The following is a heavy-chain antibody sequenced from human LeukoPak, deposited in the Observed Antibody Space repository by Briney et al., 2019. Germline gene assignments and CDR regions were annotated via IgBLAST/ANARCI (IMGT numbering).Heavy chain of an antibody. V-gene: IGHV3-7*03. J-gene: IGHJ6*03. CDR2: IKHDGSET. Sequence: GGSLRLSCAASGFTFSSYSMNWVRQVPGKGLEWVANIKHDGSETYYVDSVKGRFTISRDNAKNSLFLQMNSLRAEDTAVYYCAKFTHNYYDILTGYYFYYYYYMDVWGKGTTVTISS. CDR1: GFTFSSYS. D-gene: IGHD3-9*01. CDR3: AKFTHNYYDILTGYYFYYYYYMDV.